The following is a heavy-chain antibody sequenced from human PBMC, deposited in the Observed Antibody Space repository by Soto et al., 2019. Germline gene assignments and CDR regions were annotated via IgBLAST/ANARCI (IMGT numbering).Heavy chain of an antibody. Sequence: PSETLSLTCTVSGGSISSGGYYWSWIRQHPGKGLEWIGYIYYSGSTYYNPSLKSRVTISVDTSKNQFSLELSSVTAADTAVYYCARDGLGYCSSTSCFGYYYYGMDVWGQGTTVTVSS. CDR3: ARDGLGYCSSTSCFGYYYYGMDV. J-gene: IGHJ6*02. V-gene: IGHV4-31*03. D-gene: IGHD2-2*01. CDR1: GGSISSGGYY. CDR2: IYYSGST.